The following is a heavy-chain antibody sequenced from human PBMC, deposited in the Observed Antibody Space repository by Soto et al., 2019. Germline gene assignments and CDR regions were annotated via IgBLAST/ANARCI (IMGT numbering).Heavy chain of an antibody. CDR1: GFTFSNAW. J-gene: IGHJ6*02. Sequence: EVQLVESGGGLVKPGGSLRLSCAASGFTFSNAWMNWVRQAPGKGLEWVGRIKSKTDGGTTDYAAPVKGRFTISRDDSKNTLYLQMNSLKTEDTAVYYCTTEPEKYDSSGYYYYYGMDVWGQGTTVTVSS. CDR3: TTEPEKYDSSGYYYYYGMDV. V-gene: IGHV3-15*07. CDR2: IKSKTDGGTT. D-gene: IGHD3-22*01.